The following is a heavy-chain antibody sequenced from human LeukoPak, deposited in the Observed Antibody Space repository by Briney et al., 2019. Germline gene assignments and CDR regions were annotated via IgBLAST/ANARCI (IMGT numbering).Heavy chain of an antibody. J-gene: IGHJ6*02. CDR2: IRSNGYGGTT. D-gene: IGHD3-3*01. V-gene: IGHV3-49*04. Sequence: GRSLRLSCAASGFTLGDYALSWVRQAPGKGLEWVGLIRSNGYGGTTEYAAPVKGRFTISRDDSKSIAYLQMNSLKTEDTAVYYCSRGTIFGVVVMYYSGMDVWGQGTTVTVSS. CDR3: SRGTIFGVVVMYYSGMDV. CDR1: GFTLGDYA.